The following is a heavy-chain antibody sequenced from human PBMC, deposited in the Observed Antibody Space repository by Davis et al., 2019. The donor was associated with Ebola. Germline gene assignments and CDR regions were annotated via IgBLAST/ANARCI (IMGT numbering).Heavy chain of an antibody. CDR3: ARDPWGPVNGGLFDP. CDR2: IIPTTGIA. J-gene: IGHJ5*02. CDR1: GYTFTDYY. V-gene: IGHV1-69*04. Sequence: SVKVSCKASGYTFTDYYMHWVRQAPGQGLEWMGRIIPTTGIADYAQKFQGRVTISADRYTTTAYMELSGLRSEDTAIYYCARDPWGPVNGGLFDPWGQGTQVTVSS. D-gene: IGHD7-27*01.